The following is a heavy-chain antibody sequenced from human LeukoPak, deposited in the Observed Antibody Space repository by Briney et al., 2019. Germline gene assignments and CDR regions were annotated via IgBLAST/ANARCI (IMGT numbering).Heavy chain of an antibody. Sequence: PSETLSLTCTVSGGSISNTNYYWAWIRQPPGRGLEWIGSIYYTGTTFDNPSLKSRVTLSVDTSKDQFSLRLTSVTAADTAFYYCAREEYSSDWYGHDSWGQGTLVTVSS. D-gene: IGHD6-13*01. CDR2: IYYTGTT. CDR1: GGSISNTNYY. J-gene: IGHJ4*02. CDR3: AREEYSSDWYGHDS. V-gene: IGHV4-39*07.